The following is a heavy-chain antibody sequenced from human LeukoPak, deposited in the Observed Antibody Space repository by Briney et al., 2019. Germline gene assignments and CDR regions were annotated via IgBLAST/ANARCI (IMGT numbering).Heavy chain of an antibody. V-gene: IGHV4-59*01. Sequence: PSETLSLTCTVSGGSISSYYWSWIRQPPGKGLEWIGYIYYSGSTNYNPSLKSRVTISVDTSKNQFSLKLSSVTAADTAVYYCARDRSSVLFSSSGWFDPWGQGTLVTVSS. CDR1: GGSISSYY. D-gene: IGHD6-13*01. J-gene: IGHJ5*02. CDR3: ARDRSSVLFSSSGWFDP. CDR2: IYYSGST.